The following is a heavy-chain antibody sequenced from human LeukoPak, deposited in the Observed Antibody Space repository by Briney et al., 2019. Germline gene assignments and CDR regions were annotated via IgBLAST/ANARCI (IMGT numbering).Heavy chain of an antibody. V-gene: IGHV4-59*01. D-gene: IGHD1-7*01. J-gene: IGHJ4*02. CDR3: ARVNNWNYDFDY. CDR2: IYYSGST. CDR1: GGSISSYY. Sequence: SETLSLTCTVSGGSISSYYWSWIRQPPGKGLEWIGYIYYSGSTNYNPSPKSRVTISVDTSKNQFSLKLSSVTAADTAVYYCARVNNWNYDFDYWGQGTLVTVSS.